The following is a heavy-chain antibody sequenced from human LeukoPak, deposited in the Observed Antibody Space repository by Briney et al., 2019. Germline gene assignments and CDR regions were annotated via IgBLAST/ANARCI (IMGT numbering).Heavy chain of an antibody. V-gene: IGHV6-1*01. CDR2: TYYRSELYN. J-gene: IGHJ4*02. CDR1: GDSFSSNSAA. CDR3: ARGGYYGPGSFYSTQTSVFDY. D-gene: IGHD3-10*01. Sequence: SQTLSLTCDISGDSFSSNSAAWNWIRQSPSRGLEWLGRTYYRSELYNDYSVYVKSQITINPDTSKNQFSLQLNSVTPEDTAVYYCARGGYYGPGSFYSTQTSVFDYWGQGTLVTVSS.